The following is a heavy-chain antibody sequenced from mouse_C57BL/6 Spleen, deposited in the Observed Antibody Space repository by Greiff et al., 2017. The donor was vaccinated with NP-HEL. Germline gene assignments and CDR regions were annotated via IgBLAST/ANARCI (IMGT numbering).Heavy chain of an antibody. J-gene: IGHJ2*01. CDR2: ISNKANGYTT. CDR3: ARSSTGFDY. CDR1: GFTFTDYY. D-gene: IGHD4-1*02. V-gene: IGHV7-3*01. Sequence: DVMLVESGGGLVQPGGSLSLSCAASGFTFTDYYMSWVRQPPGKALEWLGFISNKANGYTTEYSASVKGRFTISRDNSQSILYLQMNALRAEDSATYYCARSSTGFDYWGQGTTLTVSS.